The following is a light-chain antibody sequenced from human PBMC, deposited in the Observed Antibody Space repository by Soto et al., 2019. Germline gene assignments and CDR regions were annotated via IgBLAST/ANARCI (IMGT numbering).Light chain of an antibody. Sequence: DIQMAQSPATLSASVGDRVTITCRASQNIGPWLAWYQQKPGKAPKVLIYKASNLESGVPSRFGGSGSGSEFTLTISNLQADDFATYYCQQYKDRPWTFGQGTKVDIK. V-gene: IGKV1-5*03. CDR1: QNIGPW. CDR3: QQYKDRPWT. J-gene: IGKJ1*01. CDR2: KAS.